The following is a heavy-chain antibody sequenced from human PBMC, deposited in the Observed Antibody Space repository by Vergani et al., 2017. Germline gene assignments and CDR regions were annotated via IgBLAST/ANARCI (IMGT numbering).Heavy chain of an antibody. Sequence: EVQLVESGGGLVKPGGSLRLSCAASGFTFSNAWMSWVRQAPGKGLEWVSSISSSSSYIYYADSVKGRFTISRDNAKNSLYLQMNSLRAEDTAVYYCAREGGSIVGATPSAFDIWGQGTMVTVSS. CDR2: ISSSSSYI. J-gene: IGHJ3*02. D-gene: IGHD1-26*01. V-gene: IGHV3-21*01. CDR1: GFTFSNAW. CDR3: AREGGSIVGATPSAFDI.